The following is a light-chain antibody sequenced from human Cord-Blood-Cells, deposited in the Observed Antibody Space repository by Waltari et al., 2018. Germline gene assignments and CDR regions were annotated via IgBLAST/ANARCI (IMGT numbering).Light chain of an antibody. CDR1: QSVSSN. CDR2: GVS. CDR3: QQYNNWPPLT. J-gene: IGKJ4*01. V-gene: IGKV3D-15*01. Sequence: EIVMTQSCTTRSVSHGERDTLSCRASQSVSSNLAWYQQKPGQAPRLLIYGVSTRATGIPARFSGSGSGTEFTLTISSLQSEDFAVYYCQQYNNWPPLTFGGGTKVEIK.